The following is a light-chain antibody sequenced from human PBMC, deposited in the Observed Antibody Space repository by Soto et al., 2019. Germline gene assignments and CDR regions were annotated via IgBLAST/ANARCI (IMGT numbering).Light chain of an antibody. V-gene: IGKV1-5*01. CDR1: QSISSW. CDR2: DAS. Sequence: DSQMTQSPSTLSASVGDRVTITCRASQSISSWLAWYQQKPGKAPKLLIFDASSLKSGVPSRFSGSGSGTDFTLTISSLEPEDFAVYYCQQRSNWPPITFGQGTRLEIK. CDR3: QQRSNWPPIT. J-gene: IGKJ5*01.